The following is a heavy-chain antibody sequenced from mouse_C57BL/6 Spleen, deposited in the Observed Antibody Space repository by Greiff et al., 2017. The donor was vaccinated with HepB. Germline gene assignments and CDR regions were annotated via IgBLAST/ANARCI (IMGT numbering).Heavy chain of an antibody. CDR1: GYTFTDYE. J-gene: IGHJ2*01. Sequence: QVQLQQSGAELVRPGASVTLSCKASGYTFTDYEMHWVKQTPVHGLEWIGAIDPETGGTAYNQKFKGKAILTADKSSSTAYMELRSLTSEDSAVYYCTRGGYYSNYPDYWGQGTTLTVSS. CDR3: TRGGYYSNYPDY. V-gene: IGHV1-15*01. CDR2: IDPETGGT. D-gene: IGHD2-5*01.